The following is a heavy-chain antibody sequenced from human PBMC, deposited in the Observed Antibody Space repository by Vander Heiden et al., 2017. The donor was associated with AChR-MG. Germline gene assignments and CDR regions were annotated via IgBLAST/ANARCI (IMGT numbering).Heavy chain of an antibody. CDR1: GGPIRSSSYY. V-gene: IGHV4-39*01. J-gene: IGHJ4*02. Sequence: QLQLQESGPGLVQPSETLSLTCTVSGGPIRSSSYYWGWIRQPPGKGLEWIGSIYYSGSTYYNPSLKSRVTISVDTSKNQFSLKLSSVTAADTAVYYCARHARWLPFDYWGQGTLVTVSS. D-gene: IGHD6-19*01. CDR2: IYYSGST. CDR3: ARHARWLPFDY.